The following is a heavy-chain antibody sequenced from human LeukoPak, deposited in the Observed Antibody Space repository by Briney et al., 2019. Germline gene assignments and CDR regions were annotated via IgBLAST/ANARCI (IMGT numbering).Heavy chain of an antibody. CDR1: GSTFTANY. CDR2: INPNTGGT. D-gene: IGHD6-13*01. J-gene: IGHJ5*01. V-gene: IGHV1-2*02. Sequence: ASVKLSCKASGSTFTANYIHWVRQAPGQGLEWMGWINPNTGGTNFAQRFQGRVTMTRDTSTSTAYMHLTTLRTDDTAFYYWARDRSSNFYTGSFWFDSWGQGTLLTVSS. CDR3: ARDRSSNFYTGSFWFDS.